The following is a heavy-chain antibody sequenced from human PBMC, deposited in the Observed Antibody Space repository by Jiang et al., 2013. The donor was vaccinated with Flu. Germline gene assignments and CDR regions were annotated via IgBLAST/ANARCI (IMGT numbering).Heavy chain of an antibody. CDR2: ISGGGGST. CDR3: VKMTSSGFYYGRLGY. D-gene: IGHD3-22*01. CDR1: GFTFSSFG. Sequence: LESGDDLVQPGGSLRLSCAASGFTFSSFGLSWVRQAPGKGLEWISAISGGGGSTYYVDSVMGRFSISRDNSKNTLYLQMNSLRAEDTAVYYCVKMTSSGFYYGRLGYWGQGTLVTVSS. J-gene: IGHJ4*02. V-gene: IGHV3-23*01.